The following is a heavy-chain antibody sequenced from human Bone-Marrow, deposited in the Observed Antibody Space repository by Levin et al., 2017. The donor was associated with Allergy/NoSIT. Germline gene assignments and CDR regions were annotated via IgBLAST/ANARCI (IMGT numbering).Heavy chain of an antibody. Sequence: PGGSLRLSCAPSTFIVSSNYMAWVRQAPGKGLEWVATIYGPGNTYSADSVRGRFTISRDKSKNTLFLQMNSLRADDTAVYYCARNRHCIGGRCYSVWGQGTLVTVSS. CDR1: TFIVSSNY. V-gene: IGHV3-53*01. CDR3: ARNRHCIGGRCYSV. CDR2: IYGPGNT. D-gene: IGHD2-15*01. J-gene: IGHJ4*02.